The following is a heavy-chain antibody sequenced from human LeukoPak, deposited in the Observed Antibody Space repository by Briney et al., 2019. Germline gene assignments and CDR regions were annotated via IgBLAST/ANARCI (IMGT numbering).Heavy chain of an antibody. J-gene: IGHJ4*02. Sequence: SETLSLTCAVSGGSISSSNWWSWVRQPPGKGLEWIGEIYHSGSTNYNPSLKSRVTISVDKSKNQFSLKLSSVTAADTAVYYCARDSGTGYYYDSSGYYSHWGQGTLVTVSS. CDR3: ARDSGTGYYYDSSGYYSH. CDR2: IYHSGST. V-gene: IGHV4-4*02. D-gene: IGHD3-22*01. CDR1: GGSISSSNW.